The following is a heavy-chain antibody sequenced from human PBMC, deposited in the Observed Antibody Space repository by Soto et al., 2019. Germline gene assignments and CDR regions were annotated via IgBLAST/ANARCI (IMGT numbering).Heavy chain of an antibody. Sequence: QVQLVESGGGVVQPGRSLRLSCAASGFTFSSYAMHWVRQAPGKGLEWVAVISYDGSNKYYADSVKGRFTISRDNSKNTLYLQMNSLRAEDTAVYYYARDSPRNIASYYFDYWGQGTLVTVSS. CDR1: GFTFSSYA. D-gene: IGHD5-12*01. CDR3: ARDSPRNIASYYFDY. J-gene: IGHJ4*02. CDR2: ISYDGSNK. V-gene: IGHV3-30-3*01.